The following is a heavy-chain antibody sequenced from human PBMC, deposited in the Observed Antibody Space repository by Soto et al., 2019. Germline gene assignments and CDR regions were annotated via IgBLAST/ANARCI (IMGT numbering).Heavy chain of an antibody. J-gene: IGHJ5*02. Sequence: PXVSLRLNCAASGFTFSSYAMSGVRQAPGKGLEWVSAISGSGGSTYYADSVKGRFTISRDNSKNTLYLQMNSLRAEDTTVYYCPKDRTWIQLWFDPSGQGTLVTVSS. V-gene: IGHV3-23*01. D-gene: IGHD5-18*01. CDR1: GFTFSSYA. CDR3: PKDRTWIQLWFDP. CDR2: ISGSGGST.